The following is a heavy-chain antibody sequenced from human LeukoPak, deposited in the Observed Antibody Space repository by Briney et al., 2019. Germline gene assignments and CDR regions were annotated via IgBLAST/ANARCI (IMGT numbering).Heavy chain of an antibody. J-gene: IGHJ4*02. Sequence: SGTLSLTCAVSGGSISSSNWWSWVRQPPGKGLEWNGEIYHSGSTNYNPSLKSRVTISVDTSKNQFSLKLSSVTAADTAVYYCASNLYYDSSGYYDYWGQGTLVTVSS. CDR1: GGSISSSNW. CDR3: ASNLYYDSSGYYDY. V-gene: IGHV4-4*02. D-gene: IGHD3-22*01. CDR2: IYHSGST.